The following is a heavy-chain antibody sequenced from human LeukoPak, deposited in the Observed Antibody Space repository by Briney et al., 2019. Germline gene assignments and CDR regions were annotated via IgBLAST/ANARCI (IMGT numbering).Heavy chain of an antibody. D-gene: IGHD1-26*01. V-gene: IGHV3-23*01. CDR1: GFAFPTYA. CDR3: AKPIVGATYYFDY. CDR2: IRVSDGAR. J-gene: IGHJ4*02. Sequence: PGGSLRLSCVASGFAFPTYAMMWVRQVPGKGLEWVSSIRVSDGARFYADSVKGRFTMSRDNPKNTLFLLMNSLRAEDTAVYYCAKPIVGATYYFDYWGQGTLVTVSS.